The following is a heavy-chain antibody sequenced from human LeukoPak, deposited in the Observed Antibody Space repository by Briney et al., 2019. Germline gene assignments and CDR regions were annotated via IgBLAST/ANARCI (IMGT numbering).Heavy chain of an antibody. CDR1: GYTFTSYG. V-gene: IGHV1-3*03. Sequence: ASVKVSCKASGYTFTSYGISWVRQAPGQRLEWMGWINVGNGNTKYSQEFQGRVTITRDTFGSTAYMDLNSLRSDDMAVYYCARAGGEWDFDYWGQGTLVTVSS. J-gene: IGHJ4*02. CDR2: INVGNGNT. CDR3: ARAGGEWDFDY. D-gene: IGHD3-16*01.